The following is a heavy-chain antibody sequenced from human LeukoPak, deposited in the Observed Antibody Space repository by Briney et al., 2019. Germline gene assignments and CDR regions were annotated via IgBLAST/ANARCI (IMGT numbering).Heavy chain of an antibody. D-gene: IGHD6-19*01. CDR1: GGSLSGYY. V-gene: IGHV4-34*01. Sequence: NTSESLSLTCAVYGGSLSGYYWGWIRQPPGKGLEWIGEINHSGSTNYNPSLKSRVTISVDTSKNQFSLKLSSVTAADTAVYYCARATRYSSGWSRYYFDYWGQGTLVTVSS. CDR3: ARATRYSSGWSRYYFDY. CDR2: INHSGST. J-gene: IGHJ4*02.